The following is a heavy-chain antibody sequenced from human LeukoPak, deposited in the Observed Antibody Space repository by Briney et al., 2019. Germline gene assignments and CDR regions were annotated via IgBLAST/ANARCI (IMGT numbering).Heavy chain of an antibody. CDR1: GYTSSKFR. CDR2: ISGNNDNP. J-gene: IGHJ4*02. Sequence: ASVKVSCETSGYTSSKFRINSGPQAPGQGLEWMGWISGNNDNPNYGQKFQGRFTVTTDSSTSTAYMELRNLRFDDTAVYYCARDGTSKDDYWGQGTLVTVSS. D-gene: IGHD1-26*01. V-gene: IGHV1-18*01. CDR3: ARDGTSKDDY.